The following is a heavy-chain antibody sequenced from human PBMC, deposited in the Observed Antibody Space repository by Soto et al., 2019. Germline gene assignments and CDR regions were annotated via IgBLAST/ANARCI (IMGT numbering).Heavy chain of an antibody. CDR1: CGSISSGSYY. D-gene: IGHD3-9*01. V-gene: IGHV4-39*01. Sequence: SETLSVTCTVSCGSISSGSYYWGWIRQPPGKGLEWIGSIYYSGSTYYNPSLKSRVTISVDTSKNQFSLKLSSVTAADTAVYYCARHPRMLPGYPGHIVYRGQGTLVTVFS. J-gene: IGHJ4*02. CDR3: ARHPRMLPGYPGHIVY. CDR2: IYYSGST.